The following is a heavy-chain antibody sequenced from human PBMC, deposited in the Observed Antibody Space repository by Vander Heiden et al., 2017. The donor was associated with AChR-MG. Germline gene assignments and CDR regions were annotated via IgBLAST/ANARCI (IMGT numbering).Heavy chain of an antibody. V-gene: IGHV3-33*01. Sequence: QAQLAQSGGGVVQPGRSLRLSCEASGFTFVNYGMHWVRQAPGKGLECVAHIWYDGSNKYYADSVKGRFTVSRDNFKNTLYLQLNSLRAEDTAVYYCARDLAGDRRTYNGMDVWGQGTTVTVSS. CDR1: GFTFVNYG. J-gene: IGHJ6*02. D-gene: IGHD3-10*01. CDR3: ARDLAGDRRTYNGMDV. CDR2: IWYDGSNK.